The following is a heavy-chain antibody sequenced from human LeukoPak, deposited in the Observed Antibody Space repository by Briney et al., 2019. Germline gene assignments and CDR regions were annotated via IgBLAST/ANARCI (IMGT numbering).Heavy chain of an antibody. Sequence: SGGSLRLSCVASGLPIADFAMHWVRQAPGKGLEWVSLISGDGVRTFYADSVKGRFSISRDNSKNSLYLEMNSLRTEDAAMYYCAKESGKFDYWGQGTLVAVSS. CDR3: AKESGKFDY. CDR1: GLPIADFA. CDR2: ISGDGVRT. V-gene: IGHV3-43*02. J-gene: IGHJ4*02.